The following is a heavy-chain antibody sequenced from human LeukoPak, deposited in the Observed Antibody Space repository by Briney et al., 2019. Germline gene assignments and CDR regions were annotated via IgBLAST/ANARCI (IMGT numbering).Heavy chain of an antibody. CDR1: GGSFSGYY. J-gene: IGHJ4*02. D-gene: IGHD6-13*01. Sequence: PSETLSLTCAVYGGSFSGYYWSWIRQPPGKGLEWIGEINHSGSTNYNPSLKSRVTISVDTSENQFSLKLSSVTAADTAVYYCARAAPMYSSSWSLDYWGQGTLVTVSS. CDR2: INHSGST. CDR3: ARAAPMYSSSWSLDY. V-gene: IGHV4-34*01.